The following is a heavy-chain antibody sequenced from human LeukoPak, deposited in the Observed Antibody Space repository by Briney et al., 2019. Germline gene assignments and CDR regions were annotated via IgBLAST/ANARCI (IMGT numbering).Heavy chain of an antibody. CDR2: ISGGST. V-gene: IGHV3-23*01. D-gene: IGHD5/OR15-5a*01. CDR1: GFTFSSYA. CDR3: AKAPGMSRYYYMDV. J-gene: IGHJ6*03. Sequence: GGSLRLSRAASGFTFSSYAMSWVRQAPGKGLEWVSSISGGSTYYADSVKGRFTISRDNSKNTLYLQMNSLRAEDTAVYYCAKAPGMSRYYYMDVWGKGTTVTVSS.